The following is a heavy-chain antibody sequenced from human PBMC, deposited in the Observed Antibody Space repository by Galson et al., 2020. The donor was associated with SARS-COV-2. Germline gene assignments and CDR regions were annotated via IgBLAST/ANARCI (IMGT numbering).Heavy chain of an antibody. CDR1: GYTLTELS. CDR2: FDPEDGET. J-gene: IGHJ5*02. Sequence: ASVKVSCKVSGYTLTELSMHWVRQAPGKGLEWMGGFDPEDGETIYAQKFQGRVTMTEDTSTDTAYMELSSLRSEDTAVYYCATASVAGDINWFDPWGQGTLVTVSS. CDR3: ATASVAGDINWFDP. V-gene: IGHV1-24*01. D-gene: IGHD6-19*01.